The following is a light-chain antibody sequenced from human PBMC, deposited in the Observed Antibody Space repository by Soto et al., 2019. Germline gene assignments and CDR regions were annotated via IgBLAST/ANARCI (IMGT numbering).Light chain of an antibody. CDR2: DAS. CDR1: QSVSSY. Sequence: EIVLTQSPATLSLSPGERATLSCRAIQSVSSYLACYQQKPGQAPRLLIYDASNRATGIPARFSGSGSGTDFTLTINRLEPEDFAVYYSKQYAKXRITVSLGTLLXI. J-gene: IGKJ5*01. V-gene: IGKV3-11*01. CDR3: KQYAKXRIT.